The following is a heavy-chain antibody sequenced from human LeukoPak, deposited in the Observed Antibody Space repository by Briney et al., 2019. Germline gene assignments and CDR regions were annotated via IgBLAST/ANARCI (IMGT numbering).Heavy chain of an antibody. D-gene: IGHD1-1*01. CDR1: GFTFDDYW. CDR3: ARGGQLAGRFGA. J-gene: IGHJ5*02. Sequence: GGSLRLSCATSGFTFDDYWMSWVRQAPGNGLEWVANIRPDGSEKYYVDSVKGRFSISRDNAKRSMYVQMNSLTGEDTAVYYCARGGQLAGRFGAWGQGTLVTVTS. V-gene: IGHV3-7*01. CDR2: IRPDGSEK.